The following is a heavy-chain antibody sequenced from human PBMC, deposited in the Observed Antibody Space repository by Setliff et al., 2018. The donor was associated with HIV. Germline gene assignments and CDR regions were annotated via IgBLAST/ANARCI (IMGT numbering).Heavy chain of an antibody. CDR2: IYYSGST. CDR3: ARLLVAGMLFDY. Sequence: SETLSLTCTVSGGSISSSNYYWGWIRQPPGKGLECIGNIYYSGSTSYNPSLKSRVTISVDTSKNQFSLKLSSVTAADTAVYYCARLLVAGMLFDYWGQGTLVTVSS. CDR1: GGSISSSNYY. D-gene: IGHD2-15*01. V-gene: IGHV4-39*01. J-gene: IGHJ4*02.